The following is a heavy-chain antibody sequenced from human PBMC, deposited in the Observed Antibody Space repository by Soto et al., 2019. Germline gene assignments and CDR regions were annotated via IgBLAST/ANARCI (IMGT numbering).Heavy chain of an antibody. D-gene: IGHD3-22*01. J-gene: IGHJ5*02. Sequence: SETLSLTCTVSGGSISSYYWSWIRQPPGKGLEWIGYIYYSGSTYYNPSLRSRVTISVDTSKNQFSLKLSSVTAADTAVYYCARHMDFPTYYYDSSGYYLGPWLGFDPWGQGTLVTVSS. CDR3: ARHMDFPTYYYDSSGYYLGPWLGFDP. CDR2: IYYSGST. V-gene: IGHV4-59*08. CDR1: GGSISSYY.